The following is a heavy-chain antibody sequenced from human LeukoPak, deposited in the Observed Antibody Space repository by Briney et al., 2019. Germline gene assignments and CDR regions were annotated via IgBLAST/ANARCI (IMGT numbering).Heavy chain of an antibody. CDR2: IYPADSDT. CDR3: ARRYCSGGTCYFDY. J-gene: IGHJ4*02. Sequence: GESLKISCQVSGYTFTSSWIGWLRQMPGKGLVGMGIIYPADSDTRYKPSFEGQVTISADKSISTAYLQWSSLKASDTAMYYFARRYCSGGTCYFDYWGQGTLVTVSS. D-gene: IGHD2-15*01. CDR1: GYTFTSSW. V-gene: IGHV5-51*01.